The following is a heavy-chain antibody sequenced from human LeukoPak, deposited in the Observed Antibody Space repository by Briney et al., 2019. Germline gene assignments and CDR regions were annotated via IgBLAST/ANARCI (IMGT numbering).Heavy chain of an antibody. CDR1: GFTFINSA. V-gene: IGHV3-23*01. CDR3: AKDLGGSIADYVDC. Sequence: GGSLRPSRAASGFTFINSAISWVRQAPGKGLEWVSGISGNGGTTYYADSVKGRFTISRDNTKNTLYLQMNSLRREGTAVYDCAKDLGGSIADYVDCWVQGTLVTVSS. J-gene: IGHJ4*02. D-gene: IGHD3-16*02. CDR2: ISGNGGTT.